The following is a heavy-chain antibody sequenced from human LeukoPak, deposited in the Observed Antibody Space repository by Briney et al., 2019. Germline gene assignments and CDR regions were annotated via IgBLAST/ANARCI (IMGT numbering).Heavy chain of an antibody. CDR1: GFTFSSYA. V-gene: IGHV3-23*01. D-gene: IGHD6-13*01. CDR3: AREIQIAAAGAPFDY. CDR2: ISGSGGST. Sequence: GGSLRLSCAASGFTFSSYAMSWVRQAPGKGLEWVSAISGSGGSTYYADSVKGRFTISRDNSKNTLYLQMNSLRSEDTAVYYCAREIQIAAAGAPFDYWGQGTLVTVSS. J-gene: IGHJ4*02.